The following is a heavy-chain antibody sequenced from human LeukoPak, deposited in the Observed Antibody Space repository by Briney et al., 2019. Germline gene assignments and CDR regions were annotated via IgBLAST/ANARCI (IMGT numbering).Heavy chain of an antibody. D-gene: IGHD3-16*01. CDR2: IRYDGMNK. V-gene: IGHV3-30*02. J-gene: IGHJ4*02. CDR1: GFTFSTYG. Sequence: PGGSLRLSCAASGFTFSTYGMHWVRQAPGKGLEWVAFIRYDGMNKYYADSVKGRFTISRDNSKNTLYLQMNGLRAEDTAVYYCANLAMITFGGVDYWGQGTLVTVSS. CDR3: ANLAMITFGGVDY.